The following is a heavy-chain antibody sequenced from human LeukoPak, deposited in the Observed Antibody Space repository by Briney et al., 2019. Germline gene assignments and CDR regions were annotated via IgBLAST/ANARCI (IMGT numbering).Heavy chain of an antibody. CDR1: GFTFSSYA. CDR2: ISGSGGST. J-gene: IGHJ4*02. Sequence: GGSLRLSCAASGFTFSSYAMSWVRQAPGKGLGWVSAISGSGGSTYYADSVKGRFTISRDNSKNTLYLQMNSLRAEDTAVYYCAKGVTRIAVAGPDCWGQGTLVTVSS. V-gene: IGHV3-23*01. D-gene: IGHD6-19*01. CDR3: AKGVTRIAVAGPDC.